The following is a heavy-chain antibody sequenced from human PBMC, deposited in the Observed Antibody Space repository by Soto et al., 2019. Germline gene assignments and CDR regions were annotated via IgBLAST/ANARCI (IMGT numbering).Heavy chain of an antibody. V-gene: IGHV5-51*01. Sequence: GESLKISCKGSGYSFANYWIGWVRQMPGKGLEWMGIIYPGDSDTRYSPSFQGQVTISADKSISTAYEQWSSLKASDTAMYYCARLQYSSGFFDAFDIWGQGTLVTVSS. CDR2: IYPGDSDT. D-gene: IGHD6-19*01. CDR3: ARLQYSSGFFDAFDI. CDR1: GYSFANYW. J-gene: IGHJ3*02.